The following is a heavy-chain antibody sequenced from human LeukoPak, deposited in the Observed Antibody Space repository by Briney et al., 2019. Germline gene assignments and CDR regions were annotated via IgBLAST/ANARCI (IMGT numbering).Heavy chain of an antibody. J-gene: IGHJ4*02. CDR2: IYSGGST. Sequence: YWTWIRQPPGEGLEWVSIIYSGGSTYYADSVKGRFTISRDNSKNTLYLQMNSLRAEDTAVYYCARDLGSGWNFDYWGQGTLVTVSS. D-gene: IGHD6-19*01. V-gene: IGHV3-53*01. CDR3: ARDLGSGWNFDY. CDR1: Y.